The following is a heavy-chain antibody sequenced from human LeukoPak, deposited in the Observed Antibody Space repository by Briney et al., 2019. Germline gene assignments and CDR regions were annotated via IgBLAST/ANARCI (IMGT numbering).Heavy chain of an antibody. J-gene: IGHJ3*01. CDR3: AKGGLGLAFDV. V-gene: IGHV3-23*01. CDR2: ICVRGSTT. CDR1: GFTFSSFA. Sequence: PGGSLRLSCVASGFTFSSFAMSWVRQAPGKGVESGSAICVRGSTTLYADSVKGRFSISRDTPKNTLYLQMNSLRADDTAVYYCAKGGLGLAFDVWGQGTMVTVSS.